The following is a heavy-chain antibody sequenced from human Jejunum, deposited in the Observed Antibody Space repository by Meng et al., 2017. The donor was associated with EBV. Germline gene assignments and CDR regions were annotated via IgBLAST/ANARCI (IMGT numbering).Heavy chain of an antibody. D-gene: IGHD2/OR15-2a*01. CDR2: ITGSGGST. V-gene: IGHV3-23*01. Sequence: EVQLLGVGGGLGQPGGSLRLFCAASGFTFTTDDMSWVRQAPGKGLEWVSVITGSGGSTYYADSVKGRFTISRDSSKNTLYLQMNSLRAEDTAVYYCAKLVRDWGQGTLVTVSS. CDR1: GFTFTTDD. J-gene: IGHJ4*02. CDR3: AKLVRD.